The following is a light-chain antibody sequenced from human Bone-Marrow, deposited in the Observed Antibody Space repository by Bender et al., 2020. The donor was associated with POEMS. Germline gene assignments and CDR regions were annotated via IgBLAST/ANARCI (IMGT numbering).Light chain of an antibody. CDR3: CSYAGPWV. Sequence: QSVLTQPPSASGTPGQRVTISCSGGSSNIGAHAVNWYQHLPGTAPKLLIYSSHRRPSGVSNRFSGSKSGNTASLTISGLQAEDEGDYHCCSYAGPWVFGGGTKLTVL. J-gene: IGLJ3*02. V-gene: IGLV1-44*01. CDR1: SSNIGAHA. CDR2: SSH.